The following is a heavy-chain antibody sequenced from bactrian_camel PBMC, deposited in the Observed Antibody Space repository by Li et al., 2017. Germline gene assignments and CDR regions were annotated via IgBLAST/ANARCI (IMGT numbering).Heavy chain of an antibody. V-gene: IGHV3S1*01. CDR1: GFTFSSDS. D-gene: IGHD5*01. J-gene: IGHJ4*01. CDR3: TRETEWVGYHEFAEY. Sequence: VQLVESGGDLVQPGGSLTLSCTASGFTFSSDSMYWVRQAPGKGLEWVSDINSSGRTTNYADSVKGRFTISRDNAKNTLYLQLSGLKTEDTAIYYCTRETEWVGYHEFAEYWGQGTQVTVS. CDR2: INSSGRTT.